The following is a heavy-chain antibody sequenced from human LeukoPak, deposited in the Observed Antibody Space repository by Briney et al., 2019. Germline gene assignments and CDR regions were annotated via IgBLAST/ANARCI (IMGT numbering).Heavy chain of an antibody. J-gene: IGHJ3*02. CDR3: ARDRTGDLGAFDI. Sequence: GGSLRLSCAASGFTFSSYSMNWVRQAPGKGLEWVSSISSSGSYIYYADSVKGRFTISRDNAKNSLYLQMNSLRAEDTAVYYCARDRTGDLGAFDIWGQGTMVTVSS. CDR2: ISSSGSYI. V-gene: IGHV3-21*01. CDR1: GFTFSSYS. D-gene: IGHD7-27*01.